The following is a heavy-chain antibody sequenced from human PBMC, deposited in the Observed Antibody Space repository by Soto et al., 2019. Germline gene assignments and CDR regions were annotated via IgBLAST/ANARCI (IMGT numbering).Heavy chain of an antibody. CDR2: INWNGGST. CDR1: GFTFDDYG. Sequence: WRSLRLSCAASGFTFDDYGMSWVRQAPGKGLEWDSAINWNGGSTGYADSVKGRFTISSDNAKNCLYRQMNSLSAEDTALYHFVLYCSRTSCLDDYWGQVTLLTVSS. CDR3: VLYCSRTSCLDDY. D-gene: IGHD2-2*01. V-gene: IGHV3-20*01. J-gene: IGHJ4*02.